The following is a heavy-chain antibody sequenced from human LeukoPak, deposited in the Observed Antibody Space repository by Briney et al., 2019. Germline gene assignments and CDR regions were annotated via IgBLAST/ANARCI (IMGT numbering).Heavy chain of an antibody. CDR2: MNLNSGNT. V-gene: IGHV1-8*03. CDR3: ARGLLRHSYNRPVGY. D-gene: IGHD5-24*01. J-gene: IGHJ4*02. CDR1: GYTYTSYD. Sequence: ASVKLSCNPSGYTYTSYDTNWGRQSTGHGLGWMGWMNLNSGNTGYEQTFQGRVSITRNTYIHTDYMELSSLRSEDTAVYYCARGLLRHSYNRPVGYWGEGSMVSVCS.